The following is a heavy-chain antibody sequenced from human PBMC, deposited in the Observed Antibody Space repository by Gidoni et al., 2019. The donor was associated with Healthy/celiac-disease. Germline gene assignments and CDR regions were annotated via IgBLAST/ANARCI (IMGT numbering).Heavy chain of an antibody. CDR3: ARGSGDIVAVGFDP. J-gene: IGHJ5*02. V-gene: IGHV3-21*01. CDR1: GFTFSSYS. CDR2: ISSSSSYI. Sequence: EVQLVESGGGLVMPGWSLILSCAASGFTFSSYSMNWVRQAPGKGLEWVSSISSSSSYIYYADSVKGRFTISRDNAKNSLYLQMNSLRAEDTAVYYCARGSGDIVAVGFDPWGQGTLVTVSS. D-gene: IGHD2-15*01.